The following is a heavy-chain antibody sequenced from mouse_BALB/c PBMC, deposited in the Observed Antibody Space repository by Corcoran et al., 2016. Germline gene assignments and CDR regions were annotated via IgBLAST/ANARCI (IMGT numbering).Heavy chain of an antibody. Sequence: VQLQQSGAELVKPGASVKLSCKASGYTFTEYIIHWVKQRSGQGLEWIGWFYPGSGSIKYNEKFKDKATLTADKSSSTGYMELSRLTSEDSAVDCCARHEEVYYYGSSYPHWYFDVWGAGTTVTVSS. CDR2: FYPGSGSI. V-gene: IGHV1-62-2*01. D-gene: IGHD1-1*01. CDR1: GYTFTEYI. J-gene: IGHJ1*01. CDR3: ARHEEVYYYGSSYPHWYFDV.